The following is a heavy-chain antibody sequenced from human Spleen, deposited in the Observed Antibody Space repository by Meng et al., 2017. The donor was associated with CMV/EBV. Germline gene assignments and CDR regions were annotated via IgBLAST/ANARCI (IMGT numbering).Heavy chain of an antibody. CDR2: IIPILGIA. J-gene: IGHJ6*02. Sequence: SVKVSCKASGGTFSSYAISWVRQAPGQGLEWMGGIIPILGIANYAQKFQGRVTITADKSTRTVYMELSSLRSEDTAVYFCVGVDAVGRRLHVTVFRKDGLDVWGQGTTVTVSS. V-gene: IGHV1-69*10. D-gene: IGHD2-21*02. CDR3: VGVDAVGRRLHVTVFRKDGLDV. CDR1: GGTFSSYA.